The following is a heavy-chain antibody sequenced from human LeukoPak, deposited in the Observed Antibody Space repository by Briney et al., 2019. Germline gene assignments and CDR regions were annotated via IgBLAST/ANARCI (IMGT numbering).Heavy chain of an antibody. Sequence: PGGSLRLSCAASGFSFSSYAMSWVRQAPGKGLEWVSALSGTGRSTYYADSVRGRFTISRDSSKNTLFLQVNSLRAEDTAVYYCAKGGDSSSWLFDFWGQGTLVTVSS. CDR1: GFSFSSYA. CDR3: AKGGDSSSWLFDF. CDR2: LSGTGRST. D-gene: IGHD6-13*01. V-gene: IGHV3-23*01. J-gene: IGHJ4*02.